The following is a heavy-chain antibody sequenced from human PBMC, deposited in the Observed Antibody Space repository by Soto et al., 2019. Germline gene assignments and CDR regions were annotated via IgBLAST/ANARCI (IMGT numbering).Heavy chain of an antibody. D-gene: IGHD3-10*01. CDR3: ARAPRGNYGYPSYFDY. J-gene: IGHJ4*02. CDR1: GGSISSGGYY. V-gene: IGHV4-61*08. Sequence: PSETLSLTCSASGGSISSGGYYWSWIRQHPGKGLEWIGYIYYSGSTNYNPSLKSRVTISVDTSKNQFSLKLSSVTAADTAVYYCARAPRGNYGYPSYFDYWGQGTLVTVSS. CDR2: IYYSGST.